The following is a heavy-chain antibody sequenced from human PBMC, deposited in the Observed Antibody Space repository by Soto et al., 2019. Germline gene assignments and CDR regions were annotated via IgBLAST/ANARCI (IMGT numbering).Heavy chain of an antibody. CDR1: GFTFSSYV. CDR2: ISGSGGST. D-gene: IGHD4-4*01. Sequence: GGSLRLSWAASGFTFSSYVMSWVRQAPGKGPEWVSSISGSGGSTYYADSVKGRFTISRDNSKYTLYLQMNSLRAEDTAVYYCANDYYSNYGRFDPWGQGTLVTVSS. J-gene: IGHJ5*02. V-gene: IGHV3-23*01. CDR3: ANDYYSNYGRFDP.